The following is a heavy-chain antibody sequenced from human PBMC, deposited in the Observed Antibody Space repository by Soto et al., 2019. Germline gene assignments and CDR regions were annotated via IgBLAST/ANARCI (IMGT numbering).Heavy chain of an antibody. J-gene: IGHJ4*02. D-gene: IGHD2-15*01. Sequence: GGSLRLSCAASGFTFSSYWMSWVRQAPGKGLEWVANIKQDGSEKYYVDSVKGRFTISRDNAKNSLYLQMNSLRAEDTAVYYCAREGRRYCSGGSCYYFDYWGQGTLVTVSS. CDR2: IKQDGSEK. CDR3: AREGRRYCSGGSCYYFDY. V-gene: IGHV3-7*01. CDR1: GFTFSSYW.